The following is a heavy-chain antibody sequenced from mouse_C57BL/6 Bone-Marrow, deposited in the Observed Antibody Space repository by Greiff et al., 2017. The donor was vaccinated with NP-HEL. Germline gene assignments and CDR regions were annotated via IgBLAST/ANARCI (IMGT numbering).Heavy chain of an antibody. Sequence: EVKLVESGPGLVKPSQSLSLTCSVTGYSITSGYYWNWIRQFPGNKLEWMGYISYDGSNNYNPSLKNRISITRDTSKNQFFLKLNSVTTEDTATYYCARVVTTVVARGYFDYWGQGTTLTVSS. V-gene: IGHV3-6*01. CDR3: ARVVTTVVARGYFDY. D-gene: IGHD1-1*01. J-gene: IGHJ2*01. CDR2: ISYDGSN. CDR1: GYSITSGYY.